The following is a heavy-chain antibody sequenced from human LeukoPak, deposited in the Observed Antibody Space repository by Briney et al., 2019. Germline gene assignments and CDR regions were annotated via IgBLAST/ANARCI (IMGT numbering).Heavy chain of an antibody. D-gene: IGHD2-2*01. CDR3: ARDRSRFYY. V-gene: IGHV3-7*01. J-gene: IGHJ4*02. CDR1: GLTFSNYW. Sequence: GGSLRLSCAASGLTFSNYWMSCVRQAPGKGLEWVANIKEDGNEKYYVDSVKGRFTISRDNAKKLLYLQMNSLRAEDTAVYYCARDRSRFYYWGQGTLVTVSA. CDR2: IKEDGNEK.